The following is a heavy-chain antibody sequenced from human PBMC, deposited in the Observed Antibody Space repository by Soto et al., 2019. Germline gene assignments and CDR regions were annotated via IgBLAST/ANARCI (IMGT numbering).Heavy chain of an antibody. Sequence: GASVKVSCKASGYTFTSYYMHWVRQAPGQGLEWMGIINPSGGSTSYAQKFQGRVTMTRDTSTSTVYMELSSLRAEDTAVYYCARDIGPRGYSYGHDYWGQGTLVTVSS. CDR1: GYTFTSYY. CDR2: INPSGGST. CDR3: ARDIGPRGYSYGHDY. J-gene: IGHJ4*02. D-gene: IGHD5-18*01. V-gene: IGHV1-46*01.